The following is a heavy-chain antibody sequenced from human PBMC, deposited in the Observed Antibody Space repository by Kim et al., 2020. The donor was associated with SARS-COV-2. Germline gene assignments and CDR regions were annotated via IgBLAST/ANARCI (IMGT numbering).Heavy chain of an antibody. CDR3: ARDVPIAVAGSAFDI. D-gene: IGHD6-19*01. CDR1: GFTFSSYS. J-gene: IGHJ3*02. V-gene: IGHV3-21*01. CDR2: ISSSSSYI. Sequence: GGSLRLSCAASGFTFSSYSMNWVRQAPGKGLEWVSSISSSSSYIYYADSVKGRFTISRDNAKNSLRAEDTAVYYCARDVPIAVAGSAFDIWGQGTMVTVS.